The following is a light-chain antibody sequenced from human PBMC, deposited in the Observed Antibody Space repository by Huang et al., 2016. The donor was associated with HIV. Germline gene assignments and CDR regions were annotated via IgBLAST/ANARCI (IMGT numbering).Light chain of an antibody. CDR2: ATA. Sequence: DIQMTQSPSSLSASVGDRVTITCRASQGIGNSLAWYQQKPGKAPRLLLYATATLEIGVPSRFSGSGSGTHYTLTINTLQPEDIASYYCQQYHSLPWTFGQGTKVEIK. CDR1: QGIGNS. J-gene: IGKJ1*01. CDR3: QQYHSLPWT. V-gene: IGKV1-NL1*01.